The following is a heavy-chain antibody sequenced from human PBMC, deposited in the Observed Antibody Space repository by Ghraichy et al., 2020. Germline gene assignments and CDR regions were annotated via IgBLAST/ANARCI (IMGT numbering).Heavy chain of an antibody. D-gene: IGHD6-13*01. J-gene: IGHJ5*02. CDR2: IYYSGST. Sequence: SETLSLTCTVSGGSISSYYWSWIRQPPGKGLEWIGYIYYSGSTNYNPSLKSRVTISVDTSKNQFSLKLSSVTAADTAVYYCARHDSSSWFSWFDPWGQGTLVTVSS. V-gene: IGHV4-59*08. CDR1: GGSISSYY. CDR3: ARHDSSSWFSWFDP.